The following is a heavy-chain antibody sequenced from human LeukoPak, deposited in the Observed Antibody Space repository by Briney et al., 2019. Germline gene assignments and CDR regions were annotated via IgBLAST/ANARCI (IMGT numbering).Heavy chain of an antibody. CDR1: GYTFTSYG. CDR3: ARRGLGLPLDSGSLPDY. CDR2: ISAYNGNT. D-gene: IGHD1-26*01. Sequence: ASVKVSCKASGYTFTSYGISWVRQAPGQGLEWMGWISAYNGNTNYAQKLQGRVTMTTDTSTSTAYMELRSLRSDDTAVYYCARRGLGLPLDSGSLPDYWGQGTLVTVSS. V-gene: IGHV1-18*01. J-gene: IGHJ4*02.